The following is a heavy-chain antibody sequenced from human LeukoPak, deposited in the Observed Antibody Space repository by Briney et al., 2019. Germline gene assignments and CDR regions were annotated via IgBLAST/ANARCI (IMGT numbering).Heavy chain of an antibody. CDR1: GSSLTELS. J-gene: IGHJ4*02. V-gene: IGHV1-24*01. CDR2: FDVIDAKT. CDR3: AAGRPYSLLDY. Sequence: GASVKVSCTVSGSSLTELSLYWVRQAPGKGLEWMGGFDVIDAKTFYAQKFQGRVTMTEDSSTDTAYMELSSLRSDDTAFYYCAAGRPYSLLDYCGQGTLLTVSS. D-gene: IGHD5-18*01.